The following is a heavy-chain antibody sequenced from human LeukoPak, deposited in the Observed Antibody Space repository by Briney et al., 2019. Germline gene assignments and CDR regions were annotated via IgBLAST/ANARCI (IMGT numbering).Heavy chain of an antibody. CDR2: ISWDGGST. V-gene: IGHV3-43*01. Sequence: GGSLRLSCAASGFTFDDYTMHWVRHAPGKGLEWVSLISWDGGSTYYADSVKGRFTISRDNSKNSLYLQMNSLRTEDTALYYCARGRGGSGQYLGVDYWGQGTLVTVSS. D-gene: IGHD2-15*01. J-gene: IGHJ4*02. CDR3: ARGRGGSGQYLGVDY. CDR1: GFTFDDYT.